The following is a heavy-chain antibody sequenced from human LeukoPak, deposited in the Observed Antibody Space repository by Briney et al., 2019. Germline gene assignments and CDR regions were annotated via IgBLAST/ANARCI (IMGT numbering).Heavy chain of an antibody. D-gene: IGHD6-19*01. J-gene: IGHJ4*02. CDR3: ATSQSSVAGSVGD. CDR2: ISGSGSNK. Sequence: PGGSLRLSCAASGFTFSDYFMTWIRQAPGKGLEWVSYISGSGSNKYYADSVKGRFTISRDNAKNSLYLQMNSLRVEDTAVYYWATSQSSVAGSVGDWGQGTLVTVSS. CDR1: GFTFSDYF. V-gene: IGHV3-11*04.